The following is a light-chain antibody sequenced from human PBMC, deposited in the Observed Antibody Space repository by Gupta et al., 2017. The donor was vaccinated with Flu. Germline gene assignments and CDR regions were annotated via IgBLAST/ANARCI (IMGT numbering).Light chain of an antibody. CDR2: AAS. J-gene: IGKJ4*01. V-gene: IGKV1-39*01. CDR3: QQSDSTPALT. CDR1: QSISSY. Sequence: DIQMTQSPSSLSASVGDSVTITCRASQSISSYLNWYQQKPGKAPKLLIYAASSLQSGVPSRFSGSGSGTDFTLTISSLQPEDFATYYCQQSDSTPALTFGGGTKVEIK.